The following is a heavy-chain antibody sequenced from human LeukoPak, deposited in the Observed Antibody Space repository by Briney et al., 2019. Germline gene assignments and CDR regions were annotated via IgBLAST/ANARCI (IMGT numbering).Heavy chain of an antibody. V-gene: IGHV3-7*01. CDR3: ATYINWVAGDV. Sequence: GGSLRLSCAASGFTFSESWMSWVRQVPGQGLEWVAHINHEGGGIQYVDSVKGRFTISRDNAKGSAHLQMNGLRAEDTAIYHCATYINWVAGDVWGQGTTVIVSS. CDR1: GFTFSESW. D-gene: IGHD1-1*01. J-gene: IGHJ6*02. CDR2: INHEGGGI.